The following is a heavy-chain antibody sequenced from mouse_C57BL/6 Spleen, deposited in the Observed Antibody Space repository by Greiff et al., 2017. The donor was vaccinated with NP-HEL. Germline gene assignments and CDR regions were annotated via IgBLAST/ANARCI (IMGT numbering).Heavy chain of an antibody. CDR3: VRDAPDAMGS. CDR1: GFSFNTYA. V-gene: IGHV10-1*01. CDR2: IRSKSNNYAT. J-gene: IGHJ4*01. Sequence: DVMLVESGGGLVQPKGSLKLSCAASGFSFNTYAMNWVRQAPGKGLEWVARIRSKSNNYATYYADSVKDRFTISRDDSESMLYLQMNNLKTEGTATYFCVRDAPDAMGSRGQKTSVTLSS.